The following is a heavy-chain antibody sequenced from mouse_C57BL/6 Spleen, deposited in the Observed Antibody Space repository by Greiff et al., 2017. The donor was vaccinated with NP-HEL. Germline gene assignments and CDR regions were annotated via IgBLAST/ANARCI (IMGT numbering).Heavy chain of an antibody. V-gene: IGHV5-6*01. CDR1: GFTFSSYG. D-gene: IGHD1-3*01. Sequence: EVQRVESGGDLVKPGGSLKLSCAASGFTFSSYGMSWVRQTPDKRLEWVATISSGGSYTYYPDSVKGRFTISRDNAKNTLYLQMSSPKSEDTAMYYGARHGRSKCAMDYWGQGTSVTVSS. J-gene: IGHJ4*01. CDR2: ISSGGSYT. CDR3: ARHGRSKCAMDY.